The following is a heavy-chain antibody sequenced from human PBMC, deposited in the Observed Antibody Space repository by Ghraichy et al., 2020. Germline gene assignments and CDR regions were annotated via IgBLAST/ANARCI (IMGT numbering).Heavy chain of an antibody. V-gene: IGHV1-18*01. D-gene: IGHD3-10*01. Sequence: ASVKVFCKASGYTFTSYGISWVRQAPGQGLEWMGWISAYNGNTNYAQKLQGRVTMTTDTSTSTAYMELRSLRSDDTAVYYCARNWGDITMVRGVIMAYWGQGTLVTVSS. CDR3: ARNWGDITMVRGVIMAY. CDR2: ISAYNGNT. J-gene: IGHJ4*02. CDR1: GYTFTSYG.